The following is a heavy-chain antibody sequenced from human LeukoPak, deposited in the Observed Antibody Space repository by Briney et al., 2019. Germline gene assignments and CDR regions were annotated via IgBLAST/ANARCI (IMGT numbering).Heavy chain of an antibody. CDR1: GFTFSDYY. V-gene: IGHV3-11*04. J-gene: IGHJ6*04. Sequence: GGSLRLSCAASGFTFSDYYMSWIRQAPGKGLEWVSIISSSGSTTFYADSVKGRFTISRDNAQNSLYLQMNSLRAEDTAVYYCAELGITMIGGVWGKGTTVTISS. CDR2: ISSSGSTT. D-gene: IGHD3-10*02. CDR3: AELGITMIGGV.